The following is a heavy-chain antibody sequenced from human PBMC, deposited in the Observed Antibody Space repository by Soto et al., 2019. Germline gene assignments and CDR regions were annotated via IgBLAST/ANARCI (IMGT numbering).Heavy chain of an antibody. CDR1: GFSVISGSYY. Sequence: SETLSLTCTFSGFSVISGSYYLSWIRKPPGKGLEWIGYIYYSGSTNYNPSLKSRVTISVDTSKNQFSLKLSSVTAADTAVYYCARDEFTMVRGIDVKKYYYYGMDVGGKGTTVTV. CDR2: IYYSGST. CDR3: ARDEFTMVRGIDVKKYYYYGMDV. D-gene: IGHD3-10*01. V-gene: IGHV4-61*01. J-gene: IGHJ6*04.